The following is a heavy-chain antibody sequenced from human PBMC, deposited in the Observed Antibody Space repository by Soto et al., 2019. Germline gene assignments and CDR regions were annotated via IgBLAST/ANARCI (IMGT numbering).Heavy chain of an antibody. Sequence: ATKAVSVNCSVLGGSISSITYYWGWIRQPPGKGLEWIGTVYYNENTYYNPSLKSRVTITVDTAKNQFSLNLRSVTAADRAMYFCARRERYYGSPGWFDPWGPGTLVTVSS. D-gene: IGHD3-10*01. J-gene: IGHJ5*02. CDR2: VYYNENT. CDR3: ARRERYYGSPGWFDP. V-gene: IGHV4-39*01. CDR1: GGSISSITYY.